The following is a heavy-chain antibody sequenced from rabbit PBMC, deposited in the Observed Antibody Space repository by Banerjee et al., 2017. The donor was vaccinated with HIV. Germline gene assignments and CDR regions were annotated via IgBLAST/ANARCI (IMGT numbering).Heavy chain of an antibody. Sequence: EESGGDLVKPEGSLTLTCTASGFSFSSSYWICWVRQAPGKGLEYIGCIYGGSTGSTDYASWAKGRFTISKTSSTTVTLQMTSLTAADTATYFCARDLAGVIGWNFDLWGQGTLVTVS. D-gene: IGHD4-1*01. V-gene: IGHV1S45*01. CDR2: IYGGSTGST. CDR3: ARDLAGVIGWNFDL. J-gene: IGHJ4*01. CDR1: GFSFSSSYW.